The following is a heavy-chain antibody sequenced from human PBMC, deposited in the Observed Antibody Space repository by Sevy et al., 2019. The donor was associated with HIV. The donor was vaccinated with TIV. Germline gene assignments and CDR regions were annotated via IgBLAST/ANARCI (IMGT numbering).Heavy chain of an antibody. V-gene: IGHV4-34*01. Sequence: SESLSLTCAVYGGSFSGFYWSWIRQPPGKGLEWIGEINHSGGTNYNPSLKSRVTISVDTSKNQFSLKLNSVTAADTAVYYCARHCNGSSCAHAFDIWGQGTMVTVSS. D-gene: IGHD2-15*01. J-gene: IGHJ3*02. CDR2: INHSGGT. CDR1: GGSFSGFY. CDR3: ARHCNGSSCAHAFDI.